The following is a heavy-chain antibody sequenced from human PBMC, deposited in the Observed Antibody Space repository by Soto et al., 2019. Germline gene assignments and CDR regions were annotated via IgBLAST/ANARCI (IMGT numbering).Heavy chain of an antibody. CDR1: GYTFTSYG. CDR3: ARDGTYYYDSSGYSDSYYYYGMDV. J-gene: IGHJ6*02. D-gene: IGHD3-22*01. V-gene: IGHV1-18*01. Sequence: ASVKVSCKASGYTFTSYGISWVRQAPGQGLEWMGWISAYNGNTNYTQKLQGRVTMTTDTSTSTAYMELRSLRSDDTAVYYCARDGTYYYDSSGYSDSYYYYGMDVWGQGTTVTVSS. CDR2: ISAYNGNT.